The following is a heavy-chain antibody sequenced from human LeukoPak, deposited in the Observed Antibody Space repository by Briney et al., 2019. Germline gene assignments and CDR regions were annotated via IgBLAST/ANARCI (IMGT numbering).Heavy chain of an antibody. CDR2: IYGSGIT. CDR3: ARLKFYDSTGYSPGYYMDV. J-gene: IGHJ6*03. V-gene: IGHV4-4*07. CDR1: GGSIIGNY. Sequence: SETLSLTCTVSGGSIIGNYWSWIRQSAGTGLEWIGRIYGSGITDYNPSLKSRVTMSLDTSRKQFSLRLTSVTAADTAVYYCARLKFYDSTGYSPGYYMDVWGKGTTVSVFS. D-gene: IGHD3-22*01.